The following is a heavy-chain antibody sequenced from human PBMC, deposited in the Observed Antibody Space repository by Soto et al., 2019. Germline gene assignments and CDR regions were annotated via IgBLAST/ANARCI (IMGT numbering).Heavy chain of an antibody. CDR3: ATENSRHGDYVIWFDP. J-gene: IGHJ5*02. Sequence: ASVKLSCKVSGYTHTDLSMHWVRQAPRKGLEWMGGFDPEDGETIYAQKFQGRVTMTEDTSTDTAYMELSSLRSEDTAVYYCATENSRHGDYVIWFDPWGQGTLVTVSS. D-gene: IGHD4-17*01. CDR2: FDPEDGET. V-gene: IGHV1-24*01. CDR1: GYTHTDLS.